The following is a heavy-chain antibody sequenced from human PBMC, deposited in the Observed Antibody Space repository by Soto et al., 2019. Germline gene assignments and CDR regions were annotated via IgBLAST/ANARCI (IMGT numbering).Heavy chain of an antibody. CDR1: GGSFSCYY. D-gene: IGHD6-13*01. J-gene: IGHJ6*02. CDR2: INHSGST. Sequence: PSETLSLTCAVYGGSFSCYYWSWIRQPPGKGLEWIGEINHSGSTNYNPSLKSRVTISVDTPKNQFSLKLSSVTAADTAVYYCARAANAYSSSWYVGYYYYGMDVWGQGTTVTVSS. CDR3: ARAANAYSSSWYVGYYYYGMDV. V-gene: IGHV4-34*01.